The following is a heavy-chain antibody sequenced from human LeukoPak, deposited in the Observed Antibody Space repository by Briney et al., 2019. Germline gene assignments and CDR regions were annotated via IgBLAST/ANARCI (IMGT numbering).Heavy chain of an antibody. CDR2: IYPGDSDT. Sequence: GESLQISCKGSGYRFINYWIAWVRQMPGKGLEWMGIIYPGDSDTKYSPSFQGQVTVSADKSINTAYLQWSSLTASDTAMYYCARLTDYYDSSGYYRNYNWFDPWGQGTLVTVSS. J-gene: IGHJ5*02. CDR3: ARLTDYYDSSGYYRNYNWFDP. D-gene: IGHD3-22*01. V-gene: IGHV5-51*01. CDR1: GYRFINYW.